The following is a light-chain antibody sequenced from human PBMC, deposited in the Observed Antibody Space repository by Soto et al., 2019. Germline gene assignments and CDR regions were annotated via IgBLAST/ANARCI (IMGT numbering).Light chain of an antibody. J-gene: IGKJ2*01. CDR3: QQRSNWYT. CDR2: DAS. Sequence: EIVLTQSPATPSLSPGERATLSCRASQSVSSYLAWYQQKPGQAPRLLIYDASNRATGIAARFSGSGSGTDFTLTISSLEPEEFAVYYCQQRSNWYTFGQGTKLEIK. V-gene: IGKV3-11*01. CDR1: QSVSSY.